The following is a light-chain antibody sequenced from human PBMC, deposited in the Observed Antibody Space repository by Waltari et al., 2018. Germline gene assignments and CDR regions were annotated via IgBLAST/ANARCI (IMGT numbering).Light chain of an antibody. CDR2: DDS. J-gene: IGLJ2*01. CDR3: QVWDSSSDHVV. Sequence: SYVLTQPPSVSVAPGKTARITCGGNNIGSKSVHWYQQKPGQAPVLVVYDDSDRPSGIPERFAGYNSGNTATLTISRVEGVDEADYYCQVWDSSSDHVVFGGGTKLTVL. V-gene: IGLV3-21*03. CDR1: NIGSKS.